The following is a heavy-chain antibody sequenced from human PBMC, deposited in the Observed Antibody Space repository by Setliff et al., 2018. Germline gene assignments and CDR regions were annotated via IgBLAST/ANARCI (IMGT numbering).Heavy chain of an antibody. CDR1: GGSISTSSY. Sequence: KASETLSLTCTVSGGSISTSSYWGWIRQPPGKGLEWIGSIYYSGTTYYNPSLKSRVTISVDTSKNQFSLKLSYVTAADTAVYYCARRGYYYGWGDSNAFNIWGQGTMVTVSS. V-gene: IGHV4-39*01. J-gene: IGHJ3*02. D-gene: IGHD3-10*01. CDR2: IYYSGTT. CDR3: ARRGYYYGWGDSNAFNI.